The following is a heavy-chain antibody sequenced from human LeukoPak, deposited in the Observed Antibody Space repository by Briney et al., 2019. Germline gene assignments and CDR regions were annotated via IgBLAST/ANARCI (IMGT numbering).Heavy chain of an antibody. D-gene: IGHD6-13*01. CDR2: ISTSSDTI. CDR3: ARDMFTNTWYVLDY. J-gene: IGHJ4*02. CDR1: GFTLSSYE. Sequence: GGSLRLSCAASGFTLSSYEMNWVRLAPGKGLEWISYISTSSDTIYYADSVKGRFTISRDNVKNSLYLQMNSLRDEDTAVYYCARDMFTNTWYVLDYWGQGTLVTVSS. V-gene: IGHV3-48*02.